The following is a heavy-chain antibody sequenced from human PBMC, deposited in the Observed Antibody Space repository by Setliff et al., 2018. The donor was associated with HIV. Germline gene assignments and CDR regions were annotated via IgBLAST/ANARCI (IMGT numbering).Heavy chain of an antibody. V-gene: IGHV3-21*01. CDR1: GFTFSTYN. Sequence: GGSRRLSCAASGFTFSTYNMYWVRQAPGKGLEWVSSISSRSGYIYYAGSVKGRFTISRDNAKSSLYLQLNSLRAEDTAVYYCASPSCSSPSCYVDYYYYGWELWGQGTTVTVSS. CDR2: ISSRSGYI. D-gene: IGHD2-2*01. CDR3: ASPSCSSPSCYVDYYYYGWEL. J-gene: IGHJ6*02.